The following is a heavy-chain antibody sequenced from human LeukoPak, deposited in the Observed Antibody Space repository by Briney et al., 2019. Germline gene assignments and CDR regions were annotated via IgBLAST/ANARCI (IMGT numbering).Heavy chain of an antibody. Sequence: GESLKISCEASGYTFANSWIGWVRQMPGKGLEYMGIIYPRNYDTRYSPSFEGQVTITADRSINTAYLQWSSLRASDSAMYYCARTPGEPPDYMDVWGKGTTVTVSS. J-gene: IGHJ6*03. CDR2: IYPRNYDT. CDR1: GYTFANSW. CDR3: ARTPGEPPDYMDV. D-gene: IGHD1-26*01. V-gene: IGHV5-51*01.